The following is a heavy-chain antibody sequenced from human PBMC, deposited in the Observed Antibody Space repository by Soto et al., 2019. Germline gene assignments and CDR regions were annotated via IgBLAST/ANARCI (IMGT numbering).Heavy chain of an antibody. CDR3: ARLGRNTGWWSPDC. CDR1: GGSINSSSYY. V-gene: IGHV4-39*01. J-gene: IGHJ4*02. CDR2: IYYSGST. D-gene: IGHD2-8*02. Sequence: QLQLQESGPGLVRPSETLSLTCTVSGGSINSSSYYWGWIRQPPGKGLEWIGSIYYSGSTYYTPSLKGVVTKSVDPSKNPFSLKLSSVTAAATAVYYCARLGRNTGWWSPDCWGQGTLVTVSS.